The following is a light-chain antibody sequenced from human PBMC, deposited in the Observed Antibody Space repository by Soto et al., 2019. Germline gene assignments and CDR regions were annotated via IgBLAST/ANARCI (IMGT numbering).Light chain of an antibody. Sequence: DIQMTQSPSSLSASVGDRVTITCRASQNIRVYLNWYQQKPGKAPKPLIYAASILQSGVPSKFSGSGSGTDFTLTINSLQPEDFATYYCQQYNSYPWTYGQGTKVEIK. CDR3: QQYNSYPWT. CDR2: AAS. V-gene: IGKV1-16*02. J-gene: IGKJ1*01. CDR1: QNIRVY.